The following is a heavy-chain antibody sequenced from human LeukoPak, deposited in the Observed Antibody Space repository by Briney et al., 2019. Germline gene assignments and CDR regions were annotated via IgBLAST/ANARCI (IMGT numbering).Heavy chain of an antibody. CDR1: GFTFSSYG. V-gene: IGHV3-33*06. Sequence: QSGGSLRLSCAASGFTFSSYGMHWVRQAPGKGLEWVAVIWYDGSNKYYADSVKGRFTITRDNSKNTLYLQMNSLRAEDPAVYYCAKDTLGPYIVVVPAALRDYWGQGTLVTVSS. CDR2: IWYDGSNK. CDR3: AKDTLGPYIVVVPAALRDY. J-gene: IGHJ4*02. D-gene: IGHD2-2*01.